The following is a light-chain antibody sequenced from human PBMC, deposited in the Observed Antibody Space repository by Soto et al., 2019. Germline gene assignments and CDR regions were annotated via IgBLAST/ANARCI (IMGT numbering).Light chain of an antibody. CDR3: QQYIKWPIT. CDR1: QSVSSN. J-gene: IGKJ5*01. V-gene: IGKV3-15*01. CDR2: DAS. Sequence: IVMPQSPGTLSVSPGERATLSCRASQSVSSNLAWYQQKPGQAPRLLISDASTRATGIPARFSGSGSGTEFTLTVSSLQSEDFAVYYCQQYIKWPITFGQGTRLEIK.